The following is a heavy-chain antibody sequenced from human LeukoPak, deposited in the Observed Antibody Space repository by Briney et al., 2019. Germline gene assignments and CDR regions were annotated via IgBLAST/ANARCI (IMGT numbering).Heavy chain of an antibody. D-gene: IGHD4-23*01. J-gene: IGHJ5*02. CDR1: GYTFTSYG. CDR2: ISAYNGNT. Sequence: GASVKVSCKASGYTFTSYGISWVRQAPGQGLEWMGWISAYNGNTNYAQKLQGRVTMTTDTSTSTAYMELRSLRSDDTAVYYCARLVTEARGDYNWFDPWGQGTLVTVSS. CDR3: ARLVTEARGDYNWFDP. V-gene: IGHV1-18*01.